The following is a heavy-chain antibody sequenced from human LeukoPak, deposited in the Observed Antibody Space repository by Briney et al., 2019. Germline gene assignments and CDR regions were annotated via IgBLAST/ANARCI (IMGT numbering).Heavy chain of an antibody. J-gene: IGHJ4*02. CDR1: GFTFSIYS. D-gene: IGHD6-19*01. CDR3: ARVGTSGWTSDY. Sequence: GGSLRLSCAASGFTFSIYSINWVRQAPGKGLEWLSYISSSSRTISYADSLKGRFTVSRDNAKNSVDLQMDSLRAEDTAVYYRARVGTSGWTSDYWGQGTPVTVSS. V-gene: IGHV3-48*04. CDR2: ISSSSRTI.